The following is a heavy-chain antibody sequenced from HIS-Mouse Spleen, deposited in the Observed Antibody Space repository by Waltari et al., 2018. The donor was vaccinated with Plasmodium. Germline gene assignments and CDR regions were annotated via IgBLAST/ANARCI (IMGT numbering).Heavy chain of an antibody. J-gene: IGHJ3*02. CDR1: GGSIRRYY. CDR3: ARDCSSTSCLDAFDI. CDR2: IYYSGST. D-gene: IGHD2-2*01. Sequence: QVQLQESGPGLVKPSETLSLTCTVPGGSIRRYYWSWIRPPPGQGLEWIGYIYYSGSTNYNPSLKSRVTISVDTSKNQFSLKLSSVTAADTAVYYCARDCSSTSCLDAFDIWGQGTMVTVSS. V-gene: IGHV4-59*01.